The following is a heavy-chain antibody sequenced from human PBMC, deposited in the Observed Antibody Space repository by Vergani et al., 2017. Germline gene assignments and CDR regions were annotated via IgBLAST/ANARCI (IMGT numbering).Heavy chain of an antibody. CDR2: IWSDESWR. V-gene: IGHV3-30*02. CDR3: AKEGGGYCSGGTCYPEY. Sequence: QVQLVESGGGVVQPGGSLRLSCAASGFTFNSYGMHWVRQAPGKGLEWVASIWSDESWRYYGDSMEGPFTISRDNSKNTLYLQMKSLRPEDTAVYYCAKEGGGYCSGGTCYPEYWGQGTLVTVSS. J-gene: IGHJ4*02. D-gene: IGHD2-15*01. CDR1: GFTFNSYG.